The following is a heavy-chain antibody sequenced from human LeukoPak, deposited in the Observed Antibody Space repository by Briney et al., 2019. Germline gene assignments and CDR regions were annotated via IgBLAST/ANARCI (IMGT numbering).Heavy chain of an antibody. CDR3: ARVSYDFWSGYPDC. Sequence: GASVKVSCKASNYTFASYGLSWVRQAPGQGLEWMGWISAYNGNTNYAQKLQGRVTMTTDTSTSTAYMELRSLRSDDTAVYYCARVSYDFWSGYPDCWGQGTLVTVSS. D-gene: IGHD3-3*01. J-gene: IGHJ4*02. CDR2: ISAYNGNT. V-gene: IGHV1-18*01. CDR1: NYTFASYG.